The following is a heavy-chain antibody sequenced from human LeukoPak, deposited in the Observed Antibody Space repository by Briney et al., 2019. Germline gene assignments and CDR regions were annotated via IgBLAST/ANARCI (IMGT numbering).Heavy chain of an antibody. D-gene: IGHD6-6*01. V-gene: IGHV3-48*01. CDR1: GFTFDDYG. J-gene: IGHJ4*02. CDR3: ARDVGDSSSSGDY. CDR2: ISSSSSTI. Sequence: GGSLRLSCAASGFTFDDYGMSWVRQAPGKGLEWVSYISSSSSTIYYADSVKGRFTISRDNAKNSLYLQMNSLRAEDTAVYYCARDVGDSSSSGDYWGQGTLVTVSS.